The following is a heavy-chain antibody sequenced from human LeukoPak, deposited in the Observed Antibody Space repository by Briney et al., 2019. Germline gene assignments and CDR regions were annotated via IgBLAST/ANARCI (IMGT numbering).Heavy chain of an antibody. J-gene: IGHJ4*02. Sequence: PGRSLRLSCAASGFTFSSYGMHWVRQAPGKGLEWVAVIWYDGSNKYYADSVKGRFTISRDNSKNTLYLQMNSLRAEDTAVYYCASLDSLVRGVQFDYWGQGTLVTVSS. CDR3: ASLDSLVRGVQFDY. CDR2: IWYDGSNK. CDR1: GFTFSSYG. V-gene: IGHV3-33*01. D-gene: IGHD3-10*01.